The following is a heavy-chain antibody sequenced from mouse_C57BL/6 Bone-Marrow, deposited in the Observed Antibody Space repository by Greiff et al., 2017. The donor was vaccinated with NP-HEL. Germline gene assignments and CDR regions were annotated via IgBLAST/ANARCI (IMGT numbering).Heavy chain of an antibody. CDR1: GFNIKDDY. Sequence: EVQLQQSGAELVRPGASVKLSCTASGFNIKDDYMHWVKQRPEQGLEWIGWIDPENGDTEYASKFQGKATITADTSSNTAYLQLSSLTSEDTAVYYCSMGYFDYWGQGTTLTVFS. V-gene: IGHV14-4*01. CDR2: IDPENGDT. J-gene: IGHJ2*01. CDR3: SMGYFDY.